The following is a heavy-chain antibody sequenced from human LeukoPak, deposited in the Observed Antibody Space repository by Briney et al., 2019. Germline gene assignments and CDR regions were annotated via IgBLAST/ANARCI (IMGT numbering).Heavy chain of an antibody. J-gene: IGHJ5*02. V-gene: IGHV1-69*04. CDR1: GGTFSSYA. CDR2: IIPILGIA. CDR3: ARDMKIDTAMAHEP. D-gene: IGHD5-18*01. Sequence: ASVKVSCKASGGTFSSYAISWVRQAPGQGLEWMGRIIPILGIANYAQKFQGRVTITADKSTSTAYMELSSLRSEDTAVYYCARDMKIDTAMAHEPWGQGTPVTVSS.